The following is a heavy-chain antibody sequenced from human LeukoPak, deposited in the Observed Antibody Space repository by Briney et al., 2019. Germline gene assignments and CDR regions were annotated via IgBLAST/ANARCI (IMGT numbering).Heavy chain of an antibody. CDR3: ARAPSRYCSGGSCWGTLFDY. CDR1: GVSFSGYY. Sequence: KPSETLSLTCAVSGVSFSGYYWSWIRQPPGKGLEWIGEINHSGSTNYNPSLKSRVTISVDTSKNQFSLKLSSVTAADTAVYYCARAPSRYCSGGSCWGTLFDYWGQGTLVTVSS. D-gene: IGHD2-15*01. J-gene: IGHJ4*02. CDR2: INHSGST. V-gene: IGHV4-34*01.